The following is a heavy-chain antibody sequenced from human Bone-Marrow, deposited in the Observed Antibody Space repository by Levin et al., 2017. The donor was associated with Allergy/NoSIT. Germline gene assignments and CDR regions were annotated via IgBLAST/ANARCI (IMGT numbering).Heavy chain of an antibody. D-gene: IGHD1-26*01. CDR1: GGSISSYY. CDR2: IYYSGST. Sequence: SETLSLTCTVSGGSISSYYWSWIRQPPGKGLEWIGYIYYSGSTNYNPSLKSRVTISVDTSKNQFSLKLSSVTAADTAVYYCAGEVYRGSYFDYWGQGTLVTVSS. J-gene: IGHJ4*02. V-gene: IGHV4-59*01. CDR3: AGEVYRGSYFDY.